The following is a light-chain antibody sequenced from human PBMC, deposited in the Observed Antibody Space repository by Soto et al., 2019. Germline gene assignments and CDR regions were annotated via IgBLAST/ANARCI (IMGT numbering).Light chain of an antibody. CDR1: TSNIAGNT. CDR2: IDD. CDR3: ATLDDSLNDAV. V-gene: IGLV1-44*01. J-gene: IGLJ7*01. Sequence: QSVLTQPPSLSGTPGQRVTISCSGSTSNIAGNTVHWYQHLPETAPKLLIYIDDQRPSGVPDRFSGSKSGTSASLAISGLQSEDEADYYCATLDDSLNDAVFGGGTQLTV.